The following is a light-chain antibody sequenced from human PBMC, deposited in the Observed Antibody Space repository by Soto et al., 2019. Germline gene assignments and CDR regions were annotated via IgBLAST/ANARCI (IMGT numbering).Light chain of an antibody. V-gene: IGKV3-20*01. Sequence: PGARATLSCRASQSVNSNYLAWYQRKPGQAHRLLIYGASNRATDIPYRFSASGSGTDFTLTITRLEAEDFAVYYCQQYDSTPPTFGQGTKVEVK. J-gene: IGKJ1*01. CDR2: GAS. CDR1: QSVNSNY. CDR3: QQYDSTPPT.